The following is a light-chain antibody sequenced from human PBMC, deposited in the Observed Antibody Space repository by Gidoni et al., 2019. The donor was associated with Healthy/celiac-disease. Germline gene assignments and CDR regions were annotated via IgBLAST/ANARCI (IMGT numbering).Light chain of an antibody. J-gene: IGLJ3*02. V-gene: IGLV2-23*02. CDR3: CSYAGSSTFPWV. Sequence: QSALTQPASVSGFPGQSITISCTGTSSDVGSYNLVSWYQQHPGKAPKLMIYEVSKRPSGVSNRFSGSKSGNTASLTISGLQAEDEADYYCCSYAGSSTFPWVFGGGTKLTVL. CDR2: EVS. CDR1: SSDVGSYNL.